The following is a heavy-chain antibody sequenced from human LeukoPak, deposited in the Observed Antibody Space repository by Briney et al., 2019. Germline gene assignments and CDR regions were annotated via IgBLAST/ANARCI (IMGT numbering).Heavy chain of an antibody. CDR3: ASKLYYYDSSGYNDY. V-gene: IGHV3-21*01. CDR1: GFTFSSYS. Sequence: GGSLRLSCAASGFTFSSYSMNWVRQAPGKGLEWVSSISSSSSYIYYADSVKGRFTISRDNAKNSLYLQMNSLRAEDTAVYYCASKLYYYDSSGYNDYWGQGTPVTVSS. J-gene: IGHJ4*02. CDR2: ISSSSSYI. D-gene: IGHD3-22*01.